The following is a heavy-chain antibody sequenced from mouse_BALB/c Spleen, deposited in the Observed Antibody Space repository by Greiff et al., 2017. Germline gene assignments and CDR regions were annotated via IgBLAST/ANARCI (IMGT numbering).Heavy chain of an antibody. CDR3: ARGGKDAMDY. CDR2: IDPSDSYT. V-gene: IGHV1S126*01. Sequence: QVQLLQPGAELVKPGASVKISCKASGYTFTSYWMNWVKQRPGQGLEWIGEIDPSDSYTNNTQKFKDKATLTVDKSSSTAYMQLSSLTSEDSAVDYCARGGKDAMDYWGQGTSGTVSS. CDR1: GYTFTSYW. J-gene: IGHJ4*01. D-gene: IGHD2-1*01.